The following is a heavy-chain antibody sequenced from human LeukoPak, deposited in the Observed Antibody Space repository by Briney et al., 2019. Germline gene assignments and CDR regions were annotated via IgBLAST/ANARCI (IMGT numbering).Heavy chain of an antibody. CDR1: GGSISSSSYY. D-gene: IGHD1-26*01. CDR2: MYYSGST. J-gene: IGHJ3*02. V-gene: IGHV4-39*01. CDR3: ARRGIVGGAFDI. Sequence: SSETLSLTCTVSGGSISSSSYYWGWIRQPPGKGLEWIGSMYYSGSTYYDPSLKSRVTISVDTSKTQLSLKLSSVTAADTAVYYCARRGIVGGAFDIWGQGTMVTVSS.